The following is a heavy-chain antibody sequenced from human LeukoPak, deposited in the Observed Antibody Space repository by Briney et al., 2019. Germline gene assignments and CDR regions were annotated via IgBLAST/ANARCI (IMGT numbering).Heavy chain of an antibody. Sequence: ASVKVSCKASGYTFTSYYMHWVRQAPGQGLEWMGIINPSGGSTRYAQKLKGRVTVTRDTSTSTVYLELSSLRSEDPAMYHCARDGEDFDYWGQGTLVTVSS. CDR2: INPSGGST. CDR3: ARDGEDFDY. D-gene: IGHD2-21*01. CDR1: GYTFTSYY. J-gene: IGHJ4*02. V-gene: IGHV1-46*04.